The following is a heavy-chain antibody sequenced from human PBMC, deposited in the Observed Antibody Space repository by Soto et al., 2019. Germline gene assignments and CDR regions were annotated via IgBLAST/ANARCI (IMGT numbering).Heavy chain of an antibody. CDR1: GFTFSSYA. D-gene: IGHD6-13*01. CDR2: ISGDGVST. V-gene: IGHV3-23*01. Sequence: EVQLLESGGGLVQPGGSLRRSCAASGFTFSSYAMSWVRQAPGKGLEWVSSISGDGVSTYYADSVKGRFTVSRDNFKNTLYLQVNSLRDEDTAVYYCAKGWGSSWYTFDYWGQGTLVTVSS. CDR3: AKGWGSSWYTFDY. J-gene: IGHJ4*02.